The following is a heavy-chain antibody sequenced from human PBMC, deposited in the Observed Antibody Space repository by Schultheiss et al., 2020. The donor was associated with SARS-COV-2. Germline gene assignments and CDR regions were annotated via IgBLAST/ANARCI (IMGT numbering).Heavy chain of an antibody. Sequence: SQTLSLTCAISGDSVSSNSAAWNWIRQSPSRGLEWLGRTYYRSKWYNDYAVSVKSRITINPDTSKNQFSLQLNSVTPEDTAVYYCARGPYDYIWGSYRYGAFDIWGQGTMVTVSS. J-gene: IGHJ3*02. D-gene: IGHD3-16*02. CDR1: GDSVSSNSAA. CDR2: TYYRSKWYN. CDR3: ARGPYDYIWGSYRYGAFDI. V-gene: IGHV6-1*01.